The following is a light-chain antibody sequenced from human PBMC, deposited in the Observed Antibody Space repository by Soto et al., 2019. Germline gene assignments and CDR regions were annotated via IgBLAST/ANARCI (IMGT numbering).Light chain of an antibody. Sequence: EVVMTQSPATLSVSPGERATLSCRASQSVGSSLAWYQQTPGQAPRLLVYGASIRATGVPARFSGSGSGTEFTLTISSLQSEDFAVYYCQQRSNWPLTFGGGTKVDIK. J-gene: IGKJ4*01. CDR3: QQRSNWPLT. V-gene: IGKV3-15*01. CDR2: GAS. CDR1: QSVGSS.